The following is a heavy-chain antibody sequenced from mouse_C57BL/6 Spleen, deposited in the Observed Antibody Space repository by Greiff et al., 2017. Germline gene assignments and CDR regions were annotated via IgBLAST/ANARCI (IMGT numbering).Heavy chain of an antibody. CDR2: IIGGGGNT. CDR1: GFTFSSYT. J-gene: IGHJ4*01. CDR3: ARMMGDAMDY. Sequence: EVQVVESGGGLVKPGGSLKLSCAASGFTFSSYTMSWVRQTPEKRLEWVATIIGGGGNTYYPDSVKGRFTISRDNAKNTLYLQMSSLRSEDTALYYCARMMGDAMDYWGQGTSVTVSS. V-gene: IGHV5-9*01. D-gene: IGHD2-3*01.